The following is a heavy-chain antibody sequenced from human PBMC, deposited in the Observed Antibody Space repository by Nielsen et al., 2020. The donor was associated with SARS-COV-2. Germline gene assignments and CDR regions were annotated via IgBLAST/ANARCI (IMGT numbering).Heavy chain of an antibody. J-gene: IGHJ4*02. CDR3: ARGLRGYGSGSYYQGTSFDY. Sequence: GESLKISCVASGFTFRHYAMHWVRQAPGQGLEWVTITSYDGGNKFYADSVKGRFTISRDNSKNTLFLQMNSLRVEDTAVYYCARGLRGYGSGSYYQGTSFDYWGQGTLVTVSS. CDR2: TSYDGGNK. V-gene: IGHV3-30-3*01. CDR1: GFTFRHYA. D-gene: IGHD3-10*01.